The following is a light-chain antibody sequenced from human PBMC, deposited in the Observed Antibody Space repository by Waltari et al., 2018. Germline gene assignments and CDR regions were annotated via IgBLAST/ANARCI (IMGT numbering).Light chain of an antibody. CDR2: GAS. J-gene: IGKJ2*01. Sequence: EIVLTQSPGTLSLSPGERATLSCRANQSVSSNYLAWYQQKPGQAPRLLIYGASSRATGIPDRFSGSGSGTDFTLTISRLDPEDFAVYYCQQCGSLPGTFGQGTKLEIK. CDR3: QQCGSLPGT. CDR1: QSVSSNY. V-gene: IGKV3-20*01.